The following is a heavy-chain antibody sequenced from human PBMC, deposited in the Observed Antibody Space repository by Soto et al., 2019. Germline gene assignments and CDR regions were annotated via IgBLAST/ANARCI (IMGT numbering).Heavy chain of an antibody. J-gene: IGHJ4*02. D-gene: IGHD3-10*01. Sequence: GGSLRLSCAASGFTFSSYGMHWVRQAPGKGLEWVAVIWYDGSNKYYADSVKGRFTISRDNSKNTLYLQMNSLRAEDTAVYYCARDINPTLGGSGSSPGGDYWGQGTLVTVSS. V-gene: IGHV3-33*01. CDR3: ARDINPTLGGSGSSPGGDY. CDR1: GFTFSSYG. CDR2: IWYDGSNK.